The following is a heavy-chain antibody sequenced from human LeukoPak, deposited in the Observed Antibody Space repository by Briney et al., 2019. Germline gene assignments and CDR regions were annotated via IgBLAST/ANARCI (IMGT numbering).Heavy chain of an antibody. J-gene: IGHJ5*02. CDR1: GGTFSSYA. CDR2: IIPIFGTA. V-gene: IGHV1-69*06. D-gene: IGHD6-25*01. Sequence: ASVKVSCKASGGTFSSYAISWVRQAPGQGLEWMGGIIPIFGTANYAQKFQGRVTITADKSTSTAYMELSSLRSEDTAVYYCAVLAAAGPTNPWGQGTLVTVSS. CDR3: AVLAAAGPTNP.